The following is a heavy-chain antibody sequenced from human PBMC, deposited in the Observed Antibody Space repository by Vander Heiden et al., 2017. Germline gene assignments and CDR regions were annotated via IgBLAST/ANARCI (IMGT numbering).Heavy chain of an antibody. Sequence: QVQLVESVGVVVQPGKSLRLSCAVSGFTLKTYGMHWVRQAPGKGLEWVAFISYEGSNEFYADAVRGRFAISRDISKNTLFLQMNNLRVDDTATYYCAKGQYSSTTGWLDPWGQGTLVTVSS. D-gene: IGHD6-13*01. V-gene: IGHV3-30*18. CDR1: GFTLKTYG. J-gene: IGHJ5*02. CDR3: AKGQYSSTTGWLDP. CDR2: ISYEGSNE.